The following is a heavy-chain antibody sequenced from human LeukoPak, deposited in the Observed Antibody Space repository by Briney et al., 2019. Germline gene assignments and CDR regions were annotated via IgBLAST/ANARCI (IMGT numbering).Heavy chain of an antibody. D-gene: IGHD6-13*01. CDR1: GFTFSSYW. CDR3: ARIGYSSSSLDY. Sequence: GGSLRLSCAASGFTFSSYWMTWVRQAPGKGLEWVANIKQDGSQKYYVDSVKGRLTISRGNAKNSVYLQVNSLRVEDTAVYYCARIGYSSSSLDYWGQGTPVTVSS. J-gene: IGHJ4*02. CDR2: IKQDGSQK. V-gene: IGHV3-7*01.